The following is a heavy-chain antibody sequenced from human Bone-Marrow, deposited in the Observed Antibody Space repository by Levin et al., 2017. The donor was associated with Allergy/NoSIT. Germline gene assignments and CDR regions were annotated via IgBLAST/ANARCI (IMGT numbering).Heavy chain of an antibody. D-gene: IGHD6-19*01. J-gene: IGHJ4*02. V-gene: IGHV3-21*01. CDR1: GFTFSSYS. CDR3: ARDLPSSGGGGY. Sequence: MSGGSLRLSCAASGFTFSSYSMNWVRQAPGKGLEWVSSISSSSSYIYYADSVKGRFTISRDNAKNSLYLQMNSLRAEDTAVYYCARDLPSSGGGGYWGQGTLVTVSS. CDR2: ISSSSSYI.